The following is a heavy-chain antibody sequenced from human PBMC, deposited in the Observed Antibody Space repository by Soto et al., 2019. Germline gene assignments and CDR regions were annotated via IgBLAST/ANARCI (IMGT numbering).Heavy chain of an antibody. CDR2: MNPNSGNT. J-gene: IGHJ4*02. D-gene: IGHD2-2*01. V-gene: IGHV1-8*01. CDR3: AKQGPVHCSGTSCPYYFDS. Sequence: QVQLVQSGAEVKKPGASVKVSCKASGYPFPSSDINWVRQATGQGLEWMGWMNPNSGNTGYAQKFQGRVTMTRNTSINTAYMELSSLRAEDTAVYYCAKQGPVHCSGTSCPYYFDSWGEGTLVTVSS. CDR1: GYPFPSSD.